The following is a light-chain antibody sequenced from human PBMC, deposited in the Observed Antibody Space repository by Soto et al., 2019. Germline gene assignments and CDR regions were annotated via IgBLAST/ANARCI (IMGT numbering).Light chain of an antibody. CDR2: GAS. CDR3: QQYGSSPPTWT. V-gene: IGKV3-20*01. CDR1: RSVSSSY. Sequence: EIVMTQSPATLSVSPGERATLSCRASRSVSSSYLAWYQQKPGQAPRLLIYGASSRATGIPDRFSGSGSGTDFTLTISRLEPEDFAVYYCQQYGSSPPTWTFGQGTKVDI. J-gene: IGKJ1*01.